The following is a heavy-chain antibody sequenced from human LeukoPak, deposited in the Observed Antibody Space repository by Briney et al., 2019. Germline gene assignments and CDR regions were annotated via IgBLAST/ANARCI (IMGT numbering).Heavy chain of an antibody. CDR3: ARAPSGYFDY. V-gene: IGHV3-74*01. CDR1: GFTFSTYW. CDR2: INTDGSST. Sequence: PGGSLRLSCAASGFTFSTYWMHWVRQGPGKGLVWVSRINTDGSSTSYADSVKGRFTISRDNAENTLYLQMNSLRAEDTAVCYCARAPSGYFDYWGQGTLVTVSS. D-gene: IGHD1-26*01. J-gene: IGHJ4*02.